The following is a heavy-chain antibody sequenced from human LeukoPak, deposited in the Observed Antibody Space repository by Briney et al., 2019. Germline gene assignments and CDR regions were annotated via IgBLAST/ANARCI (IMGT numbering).Heavy chain of an antibody. CDR2: ISGSGGST. CDR3: AKDRRTYSSSWGFFDY. CDR1: GFPFSRCA. D-gene: IGHD6-6*01. J-gene: IGHJ4*02. V-gene: IGHV3-23*01. Sequence: GGSVTLSCGASGFPFSRCAMRWVRQARGEAVEWVSAISGSGGSTYYADSVKGRFTISRDNSKDTQYLEKKSVRGEDTAVYYCAKDRRTYSSSWGFFDYWRQGTLVTVSS.